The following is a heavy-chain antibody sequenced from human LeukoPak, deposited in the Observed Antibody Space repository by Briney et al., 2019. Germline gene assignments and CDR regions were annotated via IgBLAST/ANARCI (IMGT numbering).Heavy chain of an antibody. D-gene: IGHD6-19*01. V-gene: IGHV4-59*08. Sequence: SETLSLTCTVSGGSISSYYWSWIRQPPGKGLEWIGYIYYSASTNYNPSLKSRVTISVDTSKNQFSLKLSSVTAADTAVYYCARHVAVAGDFDYWGQGTLVTVSS. CDR3: ARHVAVAGDFDY. CDR1: GGSISSYY. J-gene: IGHJ4*02. CDR2: IYYSAST.